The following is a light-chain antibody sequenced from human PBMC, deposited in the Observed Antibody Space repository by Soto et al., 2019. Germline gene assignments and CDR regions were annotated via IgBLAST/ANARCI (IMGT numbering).Light chain of an antibody. CDR2: SND. V-gene: IGLV1-44*01. CDR1: TSNIGSHS. Sequence: QSVLTQPPSASGAPGQTVTISCSGTTSNIGSHSVNWYRQLPGTAPKVVMFSNDERPSGVPDRFSGSKSGTSASLTITGLQSEDEADYYCTAWDNSITGHLVFGGGTKVTVL. CDR3: TAWDNSITGHLV. J-gene: IGLJ2*01.